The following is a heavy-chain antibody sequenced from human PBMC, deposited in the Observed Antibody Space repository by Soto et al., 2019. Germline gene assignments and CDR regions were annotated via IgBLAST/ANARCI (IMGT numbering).Heavy chain of an antibody. J-gene: IGHJ3*02. CDR3: ARDIAMVIVGYACDI. D-gene: IGHD1-26*01. V-gene: IGHV1-18*01. Sequence: XSVTVSCKASGCPFTSCGIIWGRQAPGQGLEWMGWISGYNGNTKYAQNLQGRVTMTTETSTSTAYMELRSLRSDDAAVYFCARDIAMVIVGYACDIWGQGTMVTVSS. CDR2: ISGYNGNT. CDR1: GCPFTSCG.